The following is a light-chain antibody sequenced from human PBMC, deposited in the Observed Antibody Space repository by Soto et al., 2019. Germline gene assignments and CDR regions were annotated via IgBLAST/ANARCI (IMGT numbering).Light chain of an antibody. CDR1: SSDIGAYNY. CDR2: DVT. Sequence: QSALTQPPSASGSPGQSVAISCTGTSSDIGAYNYVSWYQQHPGKAPKLMIYDVTTRPSGVPDRFSGSKSGNTASLTVSGLLAEHEADYYCSLYAGGNNVVFGGGTKLTVL. J-gene: IGLJ2*01. CDR3: SLYAGGNNVV. V-gene: IGLV2-8*01.